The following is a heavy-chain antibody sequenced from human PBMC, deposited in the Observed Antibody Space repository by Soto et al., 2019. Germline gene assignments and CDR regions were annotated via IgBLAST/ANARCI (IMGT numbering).Heavy chain of an antibody. CDR1: GFTFSSYG. CDR2: ISYDGSNK. CDR3: ATLLGFITMIVPGAFDI. J-gene: IGHJ3*02. Sequence: TGGSLRLSCAASGFTFSSYGMHWVRQAPGKGLEWVAVISYDGSNKYYADSVKGRFTISRDNSKNTLYLQMNSLRAEDTAVYYCATLLGFITMIVPGAFDIWGQGTMVTVSS. V-gene: IGHV3-30*03. D-gene: IGHD3-22*01.